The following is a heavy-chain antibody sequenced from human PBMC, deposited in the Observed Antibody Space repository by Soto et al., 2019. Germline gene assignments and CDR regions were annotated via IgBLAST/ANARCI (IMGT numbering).Heavy chain of an antibody. CDR3: ATPYSRGWYAGDDFDI. CDR2: ISGSGGST. J-gene: IGHJ3*02. D-gene: IGHD6-19*01. V-gene: IGHV3-23*01. CDR1: GFTFSSYA. Sequence: EVQLLESGGGLVQPGGSLRLSCAASGFTFSSYAMSWVRQAPGKGLEWVSAISGSGGSTYYADSVKGRFTISRDNSKNTLYLQMNSLRAEDTAVYYCATPYSRGWYAGDDFDIWGQGTMVTVSS.